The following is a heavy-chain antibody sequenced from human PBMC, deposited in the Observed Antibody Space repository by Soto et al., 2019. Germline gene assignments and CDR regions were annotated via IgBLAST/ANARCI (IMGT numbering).Heavy chain of an antibody. CDR2: ISSSTSTI. D-gene: IGHD3-16*01. CDR3: VTFGLSVAADAFAI. V-gene: IGHV3-48*04. J-gene: IGHJ3*02. Sequence: PGGSLRLCCAASGFTFSSYSMNWVRQAPGKGLEWVSYISSSTSTIYYVDSVKGRFTISRDNAKNSLYLRMNSLRAEDTAVYYCVTFGLSVAADAFAIWGQGTMVTVSS. CDR1: GFTFSSYS.